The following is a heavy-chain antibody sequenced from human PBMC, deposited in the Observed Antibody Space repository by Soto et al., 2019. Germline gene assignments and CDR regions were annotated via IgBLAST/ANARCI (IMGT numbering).Heavy chain of an antibody. V-gene: IGHV3-23*01. CDR1: GFTFNNYA. Sequence: EVQLLESGGGLVQPGGSLRLSCAASGFTFNNYAMTWVRQAPGKGLEWVPAISGGGDTTSYADSVMGRFTVSRDGSKNSLYLQMSSLRAEDTALYYCAKGRGGSGSLTPRVDFWGQGTLVTVSS. CDR2: ISGGGDTT. J-gene: IGHJ4*02. D-gene: IGHD3-10*01. CDR3: AKGRGGSGSLTPRVDF.